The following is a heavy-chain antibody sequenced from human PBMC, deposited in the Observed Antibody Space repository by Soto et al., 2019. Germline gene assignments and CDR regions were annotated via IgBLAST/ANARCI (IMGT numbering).Heavy chain of an antibody. CDR1: GGSISSSSYY. D-gene: IGHD3-3*01. V-gene: IGHV4-39*01. Sequence: SETLSLTCTVSGGSISSSSYYWGWIRQPPGKGLEWIGSIYYSGSTYYNPSLKSRVTISVDTSKNQFSLKLSSVTAADTAVYYCARVPYYDFWSGYYVDTSEFDPWGQGTLVTVSS. CDR2: IYYSGST. CDR3: ARVPYYDFWSGYYVDTSEFDP. J-gene: IGHJ5*02.